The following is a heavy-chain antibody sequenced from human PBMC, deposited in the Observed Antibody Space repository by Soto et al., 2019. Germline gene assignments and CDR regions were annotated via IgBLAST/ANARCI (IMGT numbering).Heavy chain of an antibody. CDR1: GFMFSEHY. J-gene: IGHJ4*02. CDR2: IKNKANSYST. V-gene: IGHV3-72*01. CDR3: ARVRLGAPTRYLDS. D-gene: IGHD1-26*01. Sequence: EVQVVESGGGLAQPGGSLRLSCAASGFMFSEHYMDWVRQAPGKGLEWVGRIKNKANSYSTEYAAAVKGRITISRDDSTNSLYLQMNSLKTEDTAVYYCARVRLGAPTRYLDSWGQGTLVTVSS.